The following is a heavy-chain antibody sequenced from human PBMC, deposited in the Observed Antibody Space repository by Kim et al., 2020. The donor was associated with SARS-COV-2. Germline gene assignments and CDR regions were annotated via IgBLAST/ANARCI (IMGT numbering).Heavy chain of an antibody. CDR2: ISAYNGNT. Sequence: ASVKVSCKASGYTFTSYGISWVRQAPGQGLEWMGWISAYNGNTNYAQKLQGRVTMTTDTSTSTAYMELRSLRSDDTAVYYCARFGYDPTRSPGPYDYWGQGTLVTVSS. CDR1: GYTFTSYG. V-gene: IGHV1-18*04. D-gene: IGHD3-22*01. CDR3: ARFGYDPTRSPGPYDY. J-gene: IGHJ4*02.